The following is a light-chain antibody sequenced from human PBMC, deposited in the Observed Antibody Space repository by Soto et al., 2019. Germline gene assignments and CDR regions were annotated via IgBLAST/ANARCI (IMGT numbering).Light chain of an antibody. V-gene: IGKV3-20*01. CDR1: QSVGGNY. Sequence: EIVLTQSPGTLSLSPGESATLSCRASQSVGGNYLAWYQNKPGQAPRLLIYGVSTRATGIPDRFSGSGSGTYFTLIISRLEPEEFAVYYGQQYGYSPRTFGQGTKVEIK. J-gene: IGKJ1*01. CDR2: GVS. CDR3: QQYGYSPRT.